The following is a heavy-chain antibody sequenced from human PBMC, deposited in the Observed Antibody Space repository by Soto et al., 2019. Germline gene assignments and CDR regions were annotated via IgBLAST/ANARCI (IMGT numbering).Heavy chain of an antibody. CDR1: GGTFSSYT. J-gene: IGHJ4*02. Sequence: SVKVSCKASGGTFSSYTISWVRQAPGQGLEWMGRIIPILGIANYAQKFQGRVTITADKSTSTAYMELSSLRSEDTAMYYCALDRGVVVAATGDYWGQGTLVTVSS. CDR2: IIPILGIA. CDR3: ALDRGVVVAATGDY. D-gene: IGHD2-15*01. V-gene: IGHV1-69*02.